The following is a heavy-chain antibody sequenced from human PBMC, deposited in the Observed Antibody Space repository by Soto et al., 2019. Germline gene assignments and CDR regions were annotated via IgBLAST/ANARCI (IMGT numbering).Heavy chain of an antibody. CDR1: GFTFSSYS. V-gene: IGHV3-21*01. CDR3: ARMDIIMRHHAFDI. CDR2: ISSSSSYI. Sequence: EVQLVESGGGLVKPGASLRLSCAASGFTFSSYSMNWVRQAPGKGLEWVASISSSSSYIYYADSVKGRFTISRDNAQNSLDLQMNSLRAEDTAVYYCARMDIIMRHHAFDIWGQGTMVTVSS. D-gene: IGHD3-16*01. J-gene: IGHJ3*02.